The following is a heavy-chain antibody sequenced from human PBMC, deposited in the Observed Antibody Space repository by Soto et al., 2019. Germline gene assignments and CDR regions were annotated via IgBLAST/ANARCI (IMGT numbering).Heavy chain of an antibody. D-gene: IGHD2-2*01. J-gene: IGHJ4*02. CDR1: GYTFTSYG. Sequence: VASVKVSCKASGYTFTSYGISWVRQAPGQGLEWMGWISAYNGNTNYAQKLQGRVTMTTDTSTSTAYMELRSLRSDDTAVYYCARGICSSTSCSSFDYWGQGTLVTVSS. V-gene: IGHV1-18*01. CDR2: ISAYNGNT. CDR3: ARGICSSTSCSSFDY.